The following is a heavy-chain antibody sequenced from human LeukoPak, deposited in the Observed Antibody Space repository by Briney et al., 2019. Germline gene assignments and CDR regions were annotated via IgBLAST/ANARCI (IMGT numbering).Heavy chain of an antibody. D-gene: IGHD2-2*01. J-gene: IGHJ6*02. CDR3: ARGRWRYCSSTSCPRYYYGMDV. Sequence: PSETLSLTCAVSGGSISSGGYSWSWIRQPPGKGLEWIGYINHSGSTNYNPSLKSRVTISVDTSKNQFSLKLSSVTAADTAVYYCARGRWRYCSSTSCPRYYYGMDVWGQGTTVTVSS. CDR1: GGSISSGGYS. V-gene: IGHV4-30-2*01. CDR2: INHSGST.